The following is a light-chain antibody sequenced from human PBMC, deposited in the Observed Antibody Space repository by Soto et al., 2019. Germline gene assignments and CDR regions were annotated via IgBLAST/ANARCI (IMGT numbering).Light chain of an antibody. CDR2: DVS. Sequence: QSALTQPASVSGSPGQSITISCTGSSSDVGGYTYVSWYQQYPGKAPKLMIYDVSNRPSGVSNRVSGSKSGNTASLTISGLQADDEANYYCSSYTSSSTYVFGTGTKLTVL. CDR3: SSYTSSSTYV. CDR1: SSDVGGYTY. J-gene: IGLJ1*01. V-gene: IGLV2-14*01.